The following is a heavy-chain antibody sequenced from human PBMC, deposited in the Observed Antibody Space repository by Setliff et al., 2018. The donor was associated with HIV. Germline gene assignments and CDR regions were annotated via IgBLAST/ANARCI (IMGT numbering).Heavy chain of an antibody. CDR1: GYTFTSYG. D-gene: IGHD3-10*01. V-gene: IGHV1-18*01. J-gene: IGHJ6*03. CDR3: ARGYYYGSGSLSADHYYYMDV. CDR2: ISAYNGNT. Sequence: GASVEVSCKASGYTFTSYGISWVRQAPGQGLEWMGWISAYNGNTNYAQKFQGRVTITTDESTSTAYMELSSLRSEDTAVYYCARGYYYGSGSLSADHYYYMDVWGKGTTVTVSS.